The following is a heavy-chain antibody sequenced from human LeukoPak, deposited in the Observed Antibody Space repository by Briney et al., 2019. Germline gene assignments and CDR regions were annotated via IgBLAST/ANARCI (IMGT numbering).Heavy chain of an antibody. CDR3: ARGGLGAPLEGRYYYYMDV. J-gene: IGHJ6*03. V-gene: IGHV4-34*01. Sequence: SETLSLTCAVYGGSFSGYYWSWIRQPPGKGLEWIGEINHSGSTNYNPSLKSRVTISVDTSKNQFSLKLSSVTAADTAVYYCARGGLGAPLEGRYYYYMDVWGKGTTVTVSS. D-gene: IGHD1-26*01. CDR1: GGSFSGYY. CDR2: INHSGST.